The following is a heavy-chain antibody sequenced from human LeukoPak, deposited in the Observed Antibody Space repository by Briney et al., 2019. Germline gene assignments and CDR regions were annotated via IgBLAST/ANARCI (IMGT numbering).Heavy chain of an antibody. Sequence: GGSLRLSCAAAGFTFSSYAMHWVRQAPGKGLEWVAVISYDGSNKYYADSAKGRFTISRDNSTNTLYLQMNSLRAEDTAVYYCAKDRALTYYYDNSGYYRSYYFDYWGQGTLVTVSS. V-gene: IGHV3-30-3*01. CDR1: GFTFSSYA. CDR2: ISYDGSNK. J-gene: IGHJ4*02. CDR3: AKDRALTYYYDNSGYYRSYYFDY. D-gene: IGHD3-22*01.